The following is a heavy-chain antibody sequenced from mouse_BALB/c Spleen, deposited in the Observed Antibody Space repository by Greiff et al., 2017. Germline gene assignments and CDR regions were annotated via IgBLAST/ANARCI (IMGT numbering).Heavy chain of an antibody. J-gene: IGHJ3*01. CDR2: INPSNGRT. CDR1: GYTFTSYW. D-gene: IGHD2-3*01. V-gene: IGHV1S81*02. CDR3: ARGDDGYYWFAY. Sequence: QQSCKASGYTFTSYWMHWVKQRPGQGLEWIGEINPSNGRTNYNEKFKSKATLTVDKSSSTAYMQLSSLTSEDSAVYYCARGDDGYYWFAYWGQGTLVTVSA.